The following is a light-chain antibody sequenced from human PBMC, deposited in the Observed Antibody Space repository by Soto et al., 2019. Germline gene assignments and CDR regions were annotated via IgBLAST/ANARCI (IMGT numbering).Light chain of an antibody. J-gene: IGLJ2*01. V-gene: IGLV2-14*01. CDR2: DVS. CDR1: SSDVGGYNY. Sequence: QSVLTQPASVSGSPGQSITISCTGTSSDVGGYNYVSWYQQHPDKAPKLMIYDVSNRPSGVSNRFSGSKSGNTASLTISGLQAEDEADYYCSSYTSSSTVVFAGGTKLTVL. CDR3: SSYTSSSTVV.